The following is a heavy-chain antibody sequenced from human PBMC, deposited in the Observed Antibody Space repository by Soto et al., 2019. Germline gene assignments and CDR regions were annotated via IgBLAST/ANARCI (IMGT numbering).Heavy chain of an antibody. CDR3: ARDDVYGSGSYYPTITKYYYYGMDV. D-gene: IGHD3-10*01. CDR1: GYALTGYY. Sequence: ASVKVSCKASGYALTGYYMHWVRQAPGQGLEWMGCINPNSGGTNYAQKFQGRVTMTRDTSISTAYMELSRLRSDDTAVYYCARDDVYGSGSYYPTITKYYYYGMDVWGQGTTVTVSS. V-gene: IGHV1-2*02. J-gene: IGHJ6*02. CDR2: INPNSGGT.